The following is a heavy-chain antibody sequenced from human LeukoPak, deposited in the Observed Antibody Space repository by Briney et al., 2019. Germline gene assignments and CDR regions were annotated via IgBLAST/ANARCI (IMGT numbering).Heavy chain of an antibody. V-gene: IGHV2-5*02. CDR2: IYWDDEK. D-gene: IGHD6-13*01. CDR1: GFSLSTSGVG. J-gene: IGHJ4*02. Sequence: SGPTLVKPTQTLTLTCTFSGFSLSTSGVGVGWIRQPPGKALEWHALIYWDDEKRHSPSLKSRLTITKDTSKNQVVLTMTNMDPVDTATYYCAHSHGYGSSWSGFDSWGQGTLVTVSS. CDR3: AHSHGYGSSWSGFDS.